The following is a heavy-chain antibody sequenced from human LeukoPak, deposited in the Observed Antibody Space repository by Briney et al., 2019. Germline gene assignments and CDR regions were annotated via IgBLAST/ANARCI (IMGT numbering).Heavy chain of an antibody. CDR1: GFTFSSYA. V-gene: IGHV3-23*01. Sequence: GGSLRLSRAASGFTFSSYATSWVRQAPGKGLEWVSAISGSGGSTYYADSVKGRFTISRDNSENTLYLQMSSLRAEDTAVYYCAMEKVGSSKGSGAFDIWGQGTMVTVSS. D-gene: IGHD6-13*01. CDR2: ISGSGGST. J-gene: IGHJ3*02. CDR3: AMEKVGSSKGSGAFDI.